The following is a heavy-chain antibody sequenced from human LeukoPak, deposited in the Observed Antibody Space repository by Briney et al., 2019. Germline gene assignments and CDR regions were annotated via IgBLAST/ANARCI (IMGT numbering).Heavy chain of an antibody. CDR1: GYTFTSDG. D-gene: IGHD3-22*01. CDR2: ISAYNGNT. V-gene: IGHV1-18*01. J-gene: IGHJ4*02. CDR3: ARDEYYDSSGYYGVYFDY. Sequence: ASAKVSSKASGYTFTSDGISWVRQAPGQGLEWMGWISAYNGNTNYAQKLQGRVTITTDTSTSTAYMELRSLRSDDTAVYYFARDEYYDSSGYYGVYFDYWGQGTLVTVSS.